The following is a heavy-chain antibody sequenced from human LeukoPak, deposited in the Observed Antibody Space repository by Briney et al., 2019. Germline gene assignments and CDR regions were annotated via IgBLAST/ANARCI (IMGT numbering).Heavy chain of an antibody. CDR2: INPSGGST. CDR3: ARGGITAAALDY. CDR1: GYTFTSYY. J-gene: IGHJ4*02. Sequence: ASVKVSCKASGYTFTSYYIHWVRQAPGQGLEWMGIINPSGGSTSYAQKFQGRVTMTRDTSTSTVYMELSGLRSEDTAVYYCARGGITAAALDYWGQGTMVTVSS. V-gene: IGHV1-46*01. D-gene: IGHD6-13*01.